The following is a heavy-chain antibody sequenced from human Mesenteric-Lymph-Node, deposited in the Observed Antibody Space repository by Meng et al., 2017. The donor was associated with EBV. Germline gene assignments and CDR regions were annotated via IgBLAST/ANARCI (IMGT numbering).Heavy chain of an antibody. V-gene: IGHV1-18*01. Sequence: QFQLVQSGAEGEKPGASVKVSCKASGYTFANFGITWVRQAPGQGLEWMGWISAYNANTDYAQTLQGRVTMTKDTSTSTAYMDLRSLRPDDTAVYYCARISDYDSSGLDYWGQGTLVTVSS. CDR3: ARISDYDSSGLDY. CDR2: ISAYNANT. D-gene: IGHD3-22*01. J-gene: IGHJ4*02. CDR1: GYTFANFG.